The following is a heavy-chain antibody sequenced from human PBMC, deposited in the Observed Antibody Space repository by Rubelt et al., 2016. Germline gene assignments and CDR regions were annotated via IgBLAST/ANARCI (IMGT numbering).Heavy chain of an antibody. D-gene: IGHD3-3*01. CDR3: ARLSITSFGVVVYYYGMDV. CDR2: MNPNSGNT. CDR1: GYTFTSYD. J-gene: IGHJ6*02. Sequence: QVQLVQSGAEVKKPGASVKVSCKASGYTFTSYDINWVRQATGQGLEWMGWMNPNSGNTGYAQKFQGRVTMTRNTSISTAYMELSSLRCEDTAVYYCARLSITSFGVVVYYYGMDVWGQGTTVTVSS. V-gene: IGHV1-8*01.